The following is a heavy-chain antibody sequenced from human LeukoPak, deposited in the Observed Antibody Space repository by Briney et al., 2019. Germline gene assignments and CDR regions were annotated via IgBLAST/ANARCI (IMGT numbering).Heavy chain of an antibody. CDR2: ISYDGSNK. CDR3: AKGSSGWYNYDY. J-gene: IGHJ4*02. CDR1: GFTFSSYA. V-gene: IGHV3-30*04. Sequence: GGSLRLSCAASGFTFSSYAMHWVRQAPGKGLEWVAVISYDGSNKYYADSVKGRFTISRDNSKNTLYLQMNSLRAEDTAVYYCAKGSSGWYNYDYWGQGTLVTVSS. D-gene: IGHD6-19*01.